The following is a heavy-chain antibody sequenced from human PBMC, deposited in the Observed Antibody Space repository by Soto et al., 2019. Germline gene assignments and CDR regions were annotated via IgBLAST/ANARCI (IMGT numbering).Heavy chain of an antibody. CDR2: IYYSGST. D-gene: IGHD2-21*01. J-gene: IGHJ4*02. Sequence: PSETLSLTCSVSGGSISSYYWSWIRQPPGKGLEWIGYIYYSGSTNYNPSLRGRVTISVDTSKTHFSLKLSSVTAADTGVYYCAYGESYEGYFDYWGQGALVTVSS. CDR3: AYGESYEGYFDY. V-gene: IGHV4-59*01. CDR1: GGSISSYY.